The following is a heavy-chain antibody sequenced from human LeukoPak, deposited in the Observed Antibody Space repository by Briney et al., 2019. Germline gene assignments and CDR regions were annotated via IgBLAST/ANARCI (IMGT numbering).Heavy chain of an antibody. V-gene: IGHV4-34*01. CDR3: ARVQRWLRDNYFDY. D-gene: IGHD5-24*01. CDR1: GGSFSGYY. Sequence: SETLSPTCAVYGGSFSGYYWSWIRQPPGKGLEWIGEINHSGSTNYNPSLKSRVTISVDTSKNQFSLKLSSVTAADTAVYYCARVQRWLRDNYFDYWGQGTLVTVSS. CDR2: INHSGST. J-gene: IGHJ4*02.